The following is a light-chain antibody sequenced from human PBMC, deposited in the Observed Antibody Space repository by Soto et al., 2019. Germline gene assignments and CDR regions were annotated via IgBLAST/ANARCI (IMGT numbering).Light chain of an antibody. V-gene: IGKV3-20*01. J-gene: IGKJ4*01. Sequence: EIVLTQSPGTLSLSPGERATLSCRASQSVSSNYLAWYQQKPGQAPRLLIYGASSRATGIPDRFSGSGSGTDFTLTISRLEPEDFAVYYCQQYGSSPLTFGGVTNVEIK. CDR1: QSVSSNY. CDR3: QQYGSSPLT. CDR2: GAS.